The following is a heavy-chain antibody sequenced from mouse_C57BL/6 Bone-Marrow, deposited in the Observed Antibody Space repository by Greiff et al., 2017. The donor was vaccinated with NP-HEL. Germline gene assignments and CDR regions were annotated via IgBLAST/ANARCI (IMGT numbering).Heavy chain of an antibody. J-gene: IGHJ3*01. CDR3: AREAYYSNFWFAY. V-gene: IGHV1-54*01. CDR1: GYAFTNYL. D-gene: IGHD2-5*01. CDR2: INPGSGGT. Sequence: VKLMESGAELVRPGTSVKVSCKASGYAFTNYLIEWVKQRPGQGLEWIGVINPGSGGTNYNEKFKGKATLTADKSSSTAYMQLSSLTSADSAVYFCAREAYYSNFWFAYWGQGTLVTVSA.